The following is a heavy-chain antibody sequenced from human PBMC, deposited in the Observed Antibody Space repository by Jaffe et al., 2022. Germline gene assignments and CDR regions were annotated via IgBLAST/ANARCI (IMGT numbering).Heavy chain of an antibody. V-gene: IGHV3-30*02. Sequence: QVQLVESGGGVVQPGGSLRLSCAASGFTFSTYDMHWVRQAPGKGLEWVAFIRFDGTNRYYADSVKGRFTISRDNSKNTLYLQMNTLSAEDTAVYYCAKAQSFGAGSHYYFDYWGQGTLVTVSS. D-gene: IGHD3-10*01. J-gene: IGHJ4*02. CDR3: AKAQSFGAGSHYYFDY. CDR1: GFTFSTYD. CDR2: IRFDGTNR.